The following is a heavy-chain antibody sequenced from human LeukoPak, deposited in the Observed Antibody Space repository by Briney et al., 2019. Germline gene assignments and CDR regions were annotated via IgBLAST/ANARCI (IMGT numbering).Heavy chain of an antibody. CDR2: INSDGSST. D-gene: IGHD6-19*01. CDR3: ARARLAVAGYDY. J-gene: IGHJ4*02. V-gene: IGHV3-74*01. Sequence: QPGGSLRLSCAASGFTFSSYWMHWVRQAPGKGLVWVSRINSDGSSTSYADSVKGRFTVSRDNAKNTLYLQMNSLRAEDTAVYYCARARLAVAGYDYWGQGTLVTVSS. CDR1: GFTFSSYW.